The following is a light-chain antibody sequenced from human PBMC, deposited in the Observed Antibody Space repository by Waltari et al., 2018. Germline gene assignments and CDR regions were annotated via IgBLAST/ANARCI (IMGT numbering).Light chain of an antibody. V-gene: IGKV1-9*01. J-gene: IGKJ4*01. Sequence: DIQLTQSPSFLSASVGDRVTFTCRASQGMSGYLACYQQKPNKAPKLLINAASTLQSGVPSRFSGGKSGTEFTLTISSLQPEDFATYFCQHVYSYPVTFGGGTTLDI. CDR3: QHVYSYPVT. CDR1: QGMSGY. CDR2: AAS.